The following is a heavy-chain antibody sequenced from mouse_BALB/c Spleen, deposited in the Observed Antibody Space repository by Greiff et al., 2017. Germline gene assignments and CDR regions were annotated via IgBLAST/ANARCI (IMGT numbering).Heavy chain of an antibody. J-gene: IGHJ2*01. CDR1: GFTFSSFG. Sequence: EVKLVESGGGLVQPGGSRKLSCAASGFTFSSFGMHWVRQAPEKGLEWVAYISSGSSTIYYADTVKGRFTISRDNPKNTLFLQMTSLRSEDTAMYYCARSPPVNYGCFDYWGQGTTLTVSS. D-gene: IGHD1-1*01. CDR2: ISSGSSTI. V-gene: IGHV5-17*02. CDR3: ARSPPVNYGCFDY.